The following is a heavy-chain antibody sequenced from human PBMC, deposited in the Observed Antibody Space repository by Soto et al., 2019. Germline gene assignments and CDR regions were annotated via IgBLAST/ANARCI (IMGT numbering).Heavy chain of an antibody. D-gene: IGHD2-21*01. V-gene: IGHV3-21*01. J-gene: IGHJ3*02. Sequence: EVQLVESGGGLVKPGGSLRLSCAASGFTFSSYSMNWVRQAPGKGLEWVSSISSSSSYIYYADSVKGRFTISRDNAKNSLYLQMNSLRAEDTAVYYCARGSSGIDAFDIWGQGTMVTVSS. CDR2: ISSSSSYI. CDR1: GFTFSSYS. CDR3: ARGSSGIDAFDI.